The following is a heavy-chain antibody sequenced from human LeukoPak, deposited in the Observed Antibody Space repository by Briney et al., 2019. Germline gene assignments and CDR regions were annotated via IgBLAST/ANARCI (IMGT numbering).Heavy chain of an antibody. V-gene: IGHV3-43D*03. Sequence: GGSLRLSCAASVFTFDDYAMHWVRQAPGKGVEWVSLISWDGGSTYYADSVKGRFTIYRDNSKNSLYLQMNSLRAEDTALYYCAKGDSGSYYYMDVWGKGTTVTVSS. D-gene: IGHD1-26*01. J-gene: IGHJ6*03. CDR1: VFTFDDYA. CDR2: ISWDGGST. CDR3: AKGDSGSYYYMDV.